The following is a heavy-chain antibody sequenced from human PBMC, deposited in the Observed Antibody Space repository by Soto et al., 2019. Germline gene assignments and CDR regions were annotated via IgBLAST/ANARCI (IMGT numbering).Heavy chain of an antibody. CDR3: AREQGYCSGGRCYADAFDI. V-gene: IGHV4-39*07. J-gene: IGHJ3*02. CDR2: ISYSGST. Sequence: PSETLSLTCTVPRGSISSSSYHWGWFRQPPGKGLEWIGSISYSGSTNYKPSLQRRVTIAVDTSKNPFSLKLSSVTAADTAVYYCAREQGYCSGGRCYADAFDIWGQGPMVTVSS. D-gene: IGHD2-15*01. CDR1: RGSISSSSYH.